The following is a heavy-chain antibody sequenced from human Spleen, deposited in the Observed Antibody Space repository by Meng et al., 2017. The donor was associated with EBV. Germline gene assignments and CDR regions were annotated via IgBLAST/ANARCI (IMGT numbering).Heavy chain of an antibody. CDR1: AASFNAFT. CDR3: ASSPGEMATVLDF. J-gene: IGHJ4*02. D-gene: IGHD5-24*01. CDR2: VTHNGST. V-gene: IGHV4-34*01. Sequence: QLHLNQWGPGLGRPPETLSPARTVLAASFNAFTWSWVRQSPGRGLEWIGEVTHNGSTIYHPSLKSRVAISVDTSKKQFSLTLHSLTAADTGIYFCASSPGEMATVLDFWDRGTLVTVSS.